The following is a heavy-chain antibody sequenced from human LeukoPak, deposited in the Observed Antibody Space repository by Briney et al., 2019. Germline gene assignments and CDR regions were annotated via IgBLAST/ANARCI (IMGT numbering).Heavy chain of an antibody. J-gene: IGHJ4*02. V-gene: IGHV3-7*03. Sequence: GGALRLSCAASGFTFSSYWMSWVRQAPGKGLEGVANIKQDGREKYYVDSVKGRFTISRDNAKNALYLQMNSLRAEDTAVYYCASSRYCSSTSCPYYFDYWGQGTLVTVSS. CDR2: IKQDGREK. CDR1: GFTFSSYW. D-gene: IGHD2-2*01. CDR3: ASSRYCSSTSCPYYFDY.